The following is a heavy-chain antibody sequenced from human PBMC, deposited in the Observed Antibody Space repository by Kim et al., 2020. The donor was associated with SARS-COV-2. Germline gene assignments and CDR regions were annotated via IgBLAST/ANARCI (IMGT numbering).Heavy chain of an antibody. CDR1: GGSISSYY. Sequence: SETLSLTCTVSGGSISSYYWSWIRQPPGKGLEWIGYIYYSGSTNYNPSLKSRVTISVDTSKNQFSLKLSSVTAADTAVYYCARENARAHFPGIAAGVWF. D-gene: IGHD6-13*01. V-gene: IGHV4-59*01. J-gene: IGHJ5*01. CDR2: IYYSGST. CDR3: ARENARAHFPGIAAGVWF.